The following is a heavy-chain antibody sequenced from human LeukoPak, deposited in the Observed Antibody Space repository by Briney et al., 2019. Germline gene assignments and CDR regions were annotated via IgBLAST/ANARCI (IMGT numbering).Heavy chain of an antibody. CDR3: AKDLGIFGVVIIDNWFDP. Sequence: GGSLRLSCAASGFTFGSYAMSWVRQAPGKGLEWVSAISGSGGSTYYADSVKGRFTISRDNSKNTLYLQMNSLRAEDTAVYYCAKDLGIFGVVIIDNWFDPWGQGTLDTVSS. D-gene: IGHD3-3*01. CDR1: GFTFGSYA. V-gene: IGHV3-23*01. J-gene: IGHJ5*02. CDR2: ISGSGGST.